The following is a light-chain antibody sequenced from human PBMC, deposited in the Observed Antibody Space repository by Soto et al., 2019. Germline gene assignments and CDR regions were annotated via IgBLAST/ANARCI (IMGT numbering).Light chain of an antibody. J-gene: IGKJ1*01. CDR2: GAS. CDR1: QSVDRY. CDR3: QQYKSYSPRT. V-gene: IGKV3-11*01. Sequence: EIVLTQSPVTLSLSPGERATLSCRASQSVDRYLAWYQQKPGQAPRLLIYGASSRATGIPDRFSGSGSGTDFTLTISDLQPDDFATYYCQQYKSYSPRTFGQGTKVDIK.